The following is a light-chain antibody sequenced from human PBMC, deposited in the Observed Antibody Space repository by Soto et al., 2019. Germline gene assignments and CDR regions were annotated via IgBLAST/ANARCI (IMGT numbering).Light chain of an antibody. CDR2: KAS. J-gene: IGKJ1*01. CDR3: QQDNSDST. Sequence: QMTQSPSTLSASVGDRVTITCRASQSISIWLAWYQQKPGTAPKLLIYKASSLESEVPSRFSGSGSGTEFTLTSNSLQPDDSATYYCQQDNSDSTFGQGTKVEIK. V-gene: IGKV1-5*03. CDR1: QSISIW.